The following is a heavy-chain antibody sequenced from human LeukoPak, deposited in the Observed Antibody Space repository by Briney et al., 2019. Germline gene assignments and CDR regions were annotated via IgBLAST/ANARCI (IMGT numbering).Heavy chain of an antibody. V-gene: IGHV3-66*01. CDR1: GFNVSSNF. D-gene: IGHD3-9*01. J-gene: IGHJ4*02. CDR2: IYSGGST. Sequence: PGGSLRLSCAASGFNVSSNFMSWVRQAPGKGLEWVSVIYSGGSTYYADSVKGRFTISRDNSKNTLYLQMNSLRVEDTAVYYCALGLVTDYWGQGTLVTVSS. CDR3: ALGLVTDY.